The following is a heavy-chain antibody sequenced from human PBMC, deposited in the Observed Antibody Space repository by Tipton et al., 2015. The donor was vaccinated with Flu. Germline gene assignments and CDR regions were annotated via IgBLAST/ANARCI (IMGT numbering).Heavy chain of an antibody. Sequence: VQLVQSGGGVVQPGRSLRLSCAASGLDFKTTWMSWVRQAPGMGLEWVSVIYSGDRTYYAEAVKGRFTISRDNSKNTLYLQINSVRAEDTAVYYCARIRYDILTGYSKYGLDVWGQGTTVTVSS. D-gene: IGHD3-9*01. CDR3: ARIRYDILTGYSKYGLDV. J-gene: IGHJ6*02. V-gene: IGHV3-53*01. CDR2: IYSGDRT. CDR1: GLDFKTTW.